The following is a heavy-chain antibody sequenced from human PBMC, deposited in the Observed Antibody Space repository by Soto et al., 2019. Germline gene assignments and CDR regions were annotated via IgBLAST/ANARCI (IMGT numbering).Heavy chain of an antibody. CDR2: INHLETT. D-gene: IGHD1-26*01. Sequence: PAETLSLTCTVSGASITYGGYSWSWIRQTPGKGLEWIGYINHLETTFYNPSFESRLTLSIDRAKNQSSLNLNSMSAADRAVYFCARGGGSDSFDYWGQGILVTVSS. J-gene: IGHJ4*02. CDR1: GASITYGGYS. V-gene: IGHV4-30-2*01. CDR3: ARGGGSDSFDY.